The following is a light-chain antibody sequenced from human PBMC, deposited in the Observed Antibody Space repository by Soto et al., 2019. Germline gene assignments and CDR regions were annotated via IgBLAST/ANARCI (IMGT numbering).Light chain of an antibody. Sequence: EIVMTQSPATLSVSPGEGATLSCRSSESIRKDLAWYKQKPGQPPRLLIYAASSRATGIPARFSGSGSETEFSLTISSLQSEDFGVFYCDQSTKGLSLGGGTRVEIK. J-gene: IGKJ4*01. CDR1: ESIRKD. CDR3: DQSTKGLS. CDR2: AAS. V-gene: IGKV3-15*01.